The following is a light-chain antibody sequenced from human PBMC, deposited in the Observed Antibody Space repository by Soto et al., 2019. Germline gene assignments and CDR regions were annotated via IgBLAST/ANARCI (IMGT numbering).Light chain of an antibody. V-gene: IGKV4-1*01. Sequence: DIVLTQSPDSLAVSLGERATINCKSSQSLLYSANNKNYLAWYQQKPGQAPRLLIYGASSRATGIPDRFSGSGSGTDFTLTISRLEPEDFAVYYCQQYGSSLWTFGQGTKVEIK. J-gene: IGKJ1*01. CDR2: GAS. CDR1: QSLLYSANNKNY. CDR3: QQYGSSLWT.